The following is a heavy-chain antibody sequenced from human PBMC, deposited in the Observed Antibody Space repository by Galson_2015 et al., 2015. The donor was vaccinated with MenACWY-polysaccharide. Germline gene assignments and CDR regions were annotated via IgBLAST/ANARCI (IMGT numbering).Heavy chain of an antibody. D-gene: IGHD3-10*01. Sequence: SLRLSCATSGFTFSSYGMHWVRQAPGKGLEWVAFIRYDGSNKYYADSVKGRFTISRDNSKNTLYLQMSSLRAEDTAVFYCAKDPYGLGGMDVWGQGTTVTASS. V-gene: IGHV3-30*02. CDR3: AKDPYGLGGMDV. CDR1: GFTFSSYG. J-gene: IGHJ6*02. CDR2: IRYDGSNK.